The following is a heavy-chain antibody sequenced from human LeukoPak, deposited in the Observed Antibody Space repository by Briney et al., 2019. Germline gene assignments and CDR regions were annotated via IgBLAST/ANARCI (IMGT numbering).Heavy chain of an antibody. J-gene: IGHJ6*02. D-gene: IGHD2-8*01. CDR3: ARERVNGTSYYYHYGRHV. CDR1: GFTFSSYG. Sequence: PGGSLRLSCAASGFTFSSYGMHWVRQAPGKGLEWVAVIWHDGSNKYYAASVKGRFTISRDNSKNTLYLQMNSLRAEDTAVYYCARERVNGTSYYYHYGRHVWRQGTTVTVSS. V-gene: IGHV3-33*01. CDR2: IWHDGSNK.